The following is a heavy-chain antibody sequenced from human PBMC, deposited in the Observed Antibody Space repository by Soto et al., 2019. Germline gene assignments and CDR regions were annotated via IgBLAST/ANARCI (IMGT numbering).Heavy chain of an antibody. CDR1: GFTFSSYA. CDR2: ISYDGSNK. CDR3: ARDRYSFGWGIYYCGMDV. D-gene: IGHD3-10*01. V-gene: IGHV3-30-3*01. J-gene: IGHJ6*04. Sequence: QVQLVESGGGVVQPGRSLRLSCAASGFTFSSYAMHWVRQAPGKGLEWVAVISYDGSNKYYADSVKGRFTISRDNSKNTMYLKRNSVGAENTVVFYCARDRYSFGWGIYYCGMDVWDKGTTVTVSS.